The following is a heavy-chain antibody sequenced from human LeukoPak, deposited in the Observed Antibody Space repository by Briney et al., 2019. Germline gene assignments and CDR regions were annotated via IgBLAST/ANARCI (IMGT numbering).Heavy chain of an antibody. CDR1: DGSINSYY. CDR2: INHSGST. V-gene: IGHV4-34*01. Sequence: SETLSLTCSVSDGSINSYYWNWIRRPPGKGLEWIGEINHSGSTNYNPSLKSRVTISVDTSKNQFSLKLSSVTAADTAVYYCARAHSSGWFDWGQGTLVTVSS. J-gene: IGHJ4*02. D-gene: IGHD6-19*01. CDR3: ARAHSSGWFD.